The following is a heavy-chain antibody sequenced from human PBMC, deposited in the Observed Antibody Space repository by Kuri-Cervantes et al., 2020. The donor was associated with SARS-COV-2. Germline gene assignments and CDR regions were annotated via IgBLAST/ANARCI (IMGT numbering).Heavy chain of an antibody. CDR3: ARVSPLVGVTSWNAFDV. Sequence: SVKVSCKASGGTFSTYAINWVRQAPGQGLEWMGGIIPIFGTANYAQRFQGRVTITADKSTTTAYMELSSLRSGETAIYYCARVSPLVGVTSWNAFDVWGQGKLVTGSS. CDR1: GGTFSTYA. D-gene: IGHD1-26*01. J-gene: IGHJ3*01. V-gene: IGHV1-69*06. CDR2: IIPIFGTA.